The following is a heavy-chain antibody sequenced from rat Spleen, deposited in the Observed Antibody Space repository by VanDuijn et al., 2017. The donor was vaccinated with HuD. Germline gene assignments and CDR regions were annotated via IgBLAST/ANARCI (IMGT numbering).Heavy chain of an antibody. CDR2: ISYDGSAT. D-gene: IGHD1-12*03. J-gene: IGHJ1*01. CDR3: GRHAYYDGYYHWYFDL. V-gene: IGHV5-7*01. CDR1: GFIFSDHY. Sequence: EVQLVESDGGLVQPGRSLKLSCATSGFIFSDHYVAWVRQAPTKGLEWVASISYDGSATYYRDSVKGRFTISRENAKSTLYLQMDSLRSEDTATYYCGRHAYYDGYYHWYFDLWGPGTMVTVSS.